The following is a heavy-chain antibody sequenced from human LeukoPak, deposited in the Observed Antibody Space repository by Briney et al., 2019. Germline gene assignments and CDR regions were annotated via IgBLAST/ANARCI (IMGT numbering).Heavy chain of an antibody. CDR3: ARAGGELYYDILTGYYYYYYMDV. V-gene: IGHV1-8*01. D-gene: IGHD3-9*01. CDR1: GYTFTSYD. CDR2: MNHNSGNT. J-gene: IGHJ6*03. Sequence: ASVKVSCKASGYTFTSYDINWVRQATGQGLEWMGWMNHNSGNTGYAQKFQGRVTMTRNTSISTAYMELSSLRSEDTAVYYCARAGGELYYDILTGYYYYYYMDVWGKGTTVTVSS.